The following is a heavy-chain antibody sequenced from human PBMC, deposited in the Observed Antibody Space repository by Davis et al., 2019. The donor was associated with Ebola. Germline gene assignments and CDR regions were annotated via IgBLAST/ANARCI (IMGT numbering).Heavy chain of an antibody. CDR3: ARVPGCSGGSCSYYFDY. V-gene: IGHV1-8*01. J-gene: IGHJ4*02. Sequence: AASVKVSCKASGYTFTSYDITWVRQATGQGLEWLGWMNPNSGNTGYAQKFQGRVTLTRSTSISTAYMELSSLRSDDTAVYYCARVPGCSGGSCSYYFDYWGQGTLVTVSS. CDR2: MNPNSGNT. CDR1: GYTFTSYD. D-gene: IGHD2-15*01.